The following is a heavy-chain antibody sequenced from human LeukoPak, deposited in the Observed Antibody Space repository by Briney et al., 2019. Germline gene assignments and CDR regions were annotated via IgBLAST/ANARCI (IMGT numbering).Heavy chain of an antibody. J-gene: IGHJ4*02. Sequence: GGSLRLSCEASGFTFSDHHMDWVRQAPGKGLEWVGRSGNKGSRYTTEYAASVEGRFTISRDDSKNSLYLQMNSLKTEDTAVYYCANFFGNKFGCWGQGILVTVSS. D-gene: IGHD3-16*01. CDR2: SGNKGSRYTT. CDR1: GFTFSDHH. CDR3: ANFFGNKFGC. V-gene: IGHV3-72*01.